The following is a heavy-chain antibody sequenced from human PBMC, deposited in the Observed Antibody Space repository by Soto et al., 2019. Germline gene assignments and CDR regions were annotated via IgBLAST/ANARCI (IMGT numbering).Heavy chain of an antibody. CDR2: IYHSGST. D-gene: IGHD2-2*01. J-gene: IGHJ5*02. V-gene: IGHV4-30-2*01. Sequence: LQLQESGSGLVKPSQTLSLTCAVSGGSISSGGYSWSWIRQPPGKGLEWIGYIYHSGSTYYNPSLTSRVTISVDRSKNQFSLKLSSVTAADTAVYYCAGVPDRWGQGTLVTVSS. CDR1: GGSISSGGYS. CDR3: AGVPDR.